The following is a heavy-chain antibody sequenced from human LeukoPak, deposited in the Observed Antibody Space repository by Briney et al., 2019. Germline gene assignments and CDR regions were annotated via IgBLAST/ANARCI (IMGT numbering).Heavy chain of an antibody. CDR1: GFTFSDYY. Sequence: GGSLRLSCAASGFTFSDYYMSWIRQAPGKGLEWISYISSSGNIIYYADSVKGRFTISRDNAKNSLYLQMNSLRAEDSAVYYCARANYYYAMDVWGQGTTVTVSS. J-gene: IGHJ6*02. CDR3: ARANYYYAMDV. CDR2: ISSSGNII. V-gene: IGHV3-11*01.